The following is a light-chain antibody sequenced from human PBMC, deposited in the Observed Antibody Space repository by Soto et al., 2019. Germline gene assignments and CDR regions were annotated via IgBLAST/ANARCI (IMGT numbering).Light chain of an antibody. V-gene: IGLV2-14*01. CDR2: DVS. Sequence: QSALTQPASVSGSPGQSITISCTGTSSDVGGYNYVSWYQQHPGKAPKLMIYDVSNRPSGVSNRFAGSKSGNTASLTISGRQAEDEADYYSSSYTSSSTVVFGGGTKVTVL. CDR3: SSYTSSSTVV. CDR1: SSDVGGYNY. J-gene: IGLJ2*01.